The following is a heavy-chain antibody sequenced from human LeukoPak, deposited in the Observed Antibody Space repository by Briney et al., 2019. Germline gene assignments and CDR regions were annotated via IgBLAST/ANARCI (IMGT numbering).Heavy chain of an antibody. CDR1: GYTFTSYD. CDR2: MKPKRGNT. J-gene: IGHJ4*02. CDR3: VAVLHTNFDY. V-gene: IGHV1-8*01. Sequence: SVKVSCKASGYTFTSYDINWVRQATGQGLEWIGWMKPKRGNTGYAQKFQGRVTMTRDTSISTAYMELSSLSSEDTAVYYCVAVLHTNFDYSGQGTPVIVSS. D-gene: IGHD6-13*01.